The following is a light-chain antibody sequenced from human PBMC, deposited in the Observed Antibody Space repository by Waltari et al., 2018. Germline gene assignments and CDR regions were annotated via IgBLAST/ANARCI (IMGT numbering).Light chain of an antibody. CDR1: RIDIGAYNY. V-gene: IGLV2-11*01. CDR2: DVS. J-gene: IGLJ2*01. CDR3: SSYVGTLV. Sequence: QSALTQPCPVSGSPGQSVTVSCTGSRIDIGAYNYVSWYQQHPGKAPKLMIYDVSGRPSGVPERFSGSKSGNTASLTISGLQAEDEADYHCSSYVGTLVFGGGTKLTVL.